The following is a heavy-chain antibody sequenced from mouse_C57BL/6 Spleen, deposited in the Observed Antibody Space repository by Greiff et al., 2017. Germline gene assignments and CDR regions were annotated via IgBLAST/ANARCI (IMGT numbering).Heavy chain of an antibody. CDR2: IRRKSSNYAT. D-gene: IGHD1-1*01. Sequence: EVMLVESGGGLVQPKGSLKLSCAASGFTFNTYAMHWVRQAPGKGLEWVARIRRKSSNYATYYADSVKDRFTISRDDSQSMLYLQMNNLKTEDTAMYYCVRDPHYGSSFSWYFDVWGTGTTVTVSS. J-gene: IGHJ1*03. CDR1: GFTFNTYA. CDR3: VRDPHYGSSFSWYFDV. V-gene: IGHV10-3*01.